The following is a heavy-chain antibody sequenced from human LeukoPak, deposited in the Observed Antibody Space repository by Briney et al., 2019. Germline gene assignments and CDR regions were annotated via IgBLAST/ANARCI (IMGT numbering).Heavy chain of an antibody. V-gene: IGHV3-23*01. D-gene: IGHD2-2*01. CDR3: TRIVVVPAAKTGAFDI. J-gene: IGHJ3*02. Sequence: PGGSLRLSCEASGFTFSSYAMSWVRQAPGKGLEWVSAISGSGGSTYYADSVKGRFTISRDNSKNTLYLQMNSLRAEDTAVYYCTRIVVVPAAKTGAFDIWGQGTMVTVSS. CDR2: ISGSGGST. CDR1: GFTFSSYA.